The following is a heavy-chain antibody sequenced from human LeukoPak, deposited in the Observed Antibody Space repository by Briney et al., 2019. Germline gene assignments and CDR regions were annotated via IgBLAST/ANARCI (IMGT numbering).Heavy chain of an antibody. CDR3: ARTMGRGPGGHFDY. CDR2: LTGSGART. D-gene: IGHD3-10*01. Sequence: PGGSLRLSCAASRFTLNIYAMSWVRQAPGKGLEWVSGLTGSGARTYYADSVKGRFTVSRDNSKNTLYLQMDSLRAEDTAVYYCARTMGRGPGGHFDYWGQGTLVTVSS. J-gene: IGHJ4*02. V-gene: IGHV3-23*01. CDR1: RFTLNIYA.